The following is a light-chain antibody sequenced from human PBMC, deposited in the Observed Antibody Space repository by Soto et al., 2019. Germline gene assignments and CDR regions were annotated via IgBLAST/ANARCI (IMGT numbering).Light chain of an antibody. Sequence: DIQLTQSPSILSATVGDRVTITCRASQGISSYLAWYQQKPGKSPKLLIYAASTLQSGVPSRFSGSGSGTEFTLTISSLQPEDFATYYCQQLNSYPALTFGGGTKVEIK. CDR3: QQLNSYPALT. CDR2: AAS. CDR1: QGISSY. V-gene: IGKV1-9*01. J-gene: IGKJ4*01.